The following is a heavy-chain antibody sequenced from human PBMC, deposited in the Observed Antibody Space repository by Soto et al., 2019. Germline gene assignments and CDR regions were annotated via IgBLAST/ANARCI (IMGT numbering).Heavy chain of an antibody. J-gene: IGHJ5*02. Sequence: QVQLVQSGAEVKKPGASVKVSCKVSGYTLTELSMHWVRQAPGKGLEWMGGFDPEDGETIYAQKFQSRVTMTEDTSTDTAYMELSSLRSEDTAVYYCATKIWFGEFPTLYNWFDPWGQGTLVTVSS. V-gene: IGHV1-24*01. CDR3: ATKIWFGEFPTLYNWFDP. D-gene: IGHD3-10*01. CDR1: GYTLTELS. CDR2: FDPEDGET.